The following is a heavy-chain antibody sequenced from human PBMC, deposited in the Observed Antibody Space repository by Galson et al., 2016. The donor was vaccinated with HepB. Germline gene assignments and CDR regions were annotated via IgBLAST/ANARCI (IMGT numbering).Heavy chain of an antibody. D-gene: IGHD6-19*01. CDR3: ARDDSGGWYGFHFGMDV. J-gene: IGHJ6*02. V-gene: IGHV4-59*01. CDR1: GASISGYY. Sequence: ETLSLPCTVSGASISGYYLSWIRQPPGKGLEWIGYIYYSGRTNYNPYLKSRVTISVDTSKNQFSLKLSSVTAADTAVYYCARDDSGGWYGFHFGMDVWGQGTTVTVSS. CDR2: IYYSGRT.